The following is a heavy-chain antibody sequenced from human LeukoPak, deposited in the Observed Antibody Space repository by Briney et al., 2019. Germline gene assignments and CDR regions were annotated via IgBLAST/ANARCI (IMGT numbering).Heavy chain of an antibody. CDR2: ISAYNGNT. Sequence: EASVKVSCKVSGYTLTELSMHWVRQAPGQGLEWMGWISAYNGNTNYAQKLQGRVTMTTDTSTSTAYMELRSLRSDDTAVYYCARDYHPQSYDFWSGYYSHYYYYMDVWGKGTTVTVSS. CDR3: ARDYHPQSYDFWSGYYSHYYYYMDV. D-gene: IGHD3-3*01. V-gene: IGHV1-18*01. CDR1: GYTLTELS. J-gene: IGHJ6*03.